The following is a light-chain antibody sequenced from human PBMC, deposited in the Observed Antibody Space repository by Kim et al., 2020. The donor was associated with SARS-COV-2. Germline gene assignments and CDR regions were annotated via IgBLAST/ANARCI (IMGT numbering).Light chain of an antibody. Sequence: SVSPGQPARLTCSGDKLGDKYACWYQQKPGQSPGLVIYQDNKRPSGIPERFSGSNSGNTATLTISGTQAMDEADYYCQAWDSSTVVFGGGTQLTVL. J-gene: IGLJ2*01. V-gene: IGLV3-1*01. CDR3: QAWDSSTVV. CDR1: KLGDKY. CDR2: QDN.